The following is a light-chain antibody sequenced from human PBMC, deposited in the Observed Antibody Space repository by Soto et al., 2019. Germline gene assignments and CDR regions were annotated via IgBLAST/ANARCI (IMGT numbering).Light chain of an antibody. CDR3: SSYTSSSTYV. Sequence: QSALTQPASASGSPGQAITISCTGTSSDVGGYKYVSWYQQHPGKAPKLMIYEVSNRPSGVSNRFSGSKSGNTASLTISGLQAEDEADYYCSSYTSSSTYVFGTGTKLTVL. CDR2: EVS. J-gene: IGLJ1*01. CDR1: SSDVGGYKY. V-gene: IGLV2-14*01.